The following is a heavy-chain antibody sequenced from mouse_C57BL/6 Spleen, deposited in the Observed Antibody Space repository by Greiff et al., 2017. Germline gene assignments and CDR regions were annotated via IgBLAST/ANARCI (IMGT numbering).Heavy chain of an antibody. CDR1: GFTFTDSY. J-gene: IGHJ2*01. CDR2: IRNKANGYTT. CDR3: ARFPLYYGSSWGYFDY. Sequence: EVKVVESGGGLVQPGGSLSLSCAASGFTFTDSYMSWVRQPPGKALEWLGFIRNKANGYTTEYSASVKGRFTISRDNSQSILSLQMNALRADDSATYYCARFPLYYGSSWGYFDYWGQGTTLTVSS. D-gene: IGHD1-1*01. V-gene: IGHV7-3*01.